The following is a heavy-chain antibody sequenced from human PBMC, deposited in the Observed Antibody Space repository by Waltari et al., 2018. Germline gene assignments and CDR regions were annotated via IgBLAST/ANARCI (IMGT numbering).Heavy chain of an antibody. CDR1: GGSISSSRSY. D-gene: IGHD4-4*01. Sequence: QLQLQESGPGLVKPSETLSLTCTVSGGSISSSRSYWGWIRQPPGKGLEWIGSIYYSGSTYYNPSLKSRVTISVDTSKNQFSLKLSSVTAADTAVYYCARGRSNYVFDYWGQGTLVTVSS. V-gene: IGHV4-39*07. CDR2: IYYSGST. CDR3: ARGRSNYVFDY. J-gene: IGHJ4*02.